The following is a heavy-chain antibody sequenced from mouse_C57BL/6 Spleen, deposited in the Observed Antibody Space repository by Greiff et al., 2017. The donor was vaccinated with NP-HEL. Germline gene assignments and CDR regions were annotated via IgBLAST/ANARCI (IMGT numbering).Heavy chain of an antibody. CDR2: IYPGDGDT. CDR1: GYAFSSSW. J-gene: IGHJ4*01. V-gene: IGHV1-82*01. D-gene: IGHD3-1*01. Sequence: LQESGPELVKPGASVKISCKASGYAFSSSWMNWVKQRPGKGLEWIGRIYPGDGDTNYNGKFKGKATLTADKSSSTAYMQLSSLTSEDSAVYFCARQLEAMDYWGQGTSVTVSS. CDR3: ARQLEAMDY.